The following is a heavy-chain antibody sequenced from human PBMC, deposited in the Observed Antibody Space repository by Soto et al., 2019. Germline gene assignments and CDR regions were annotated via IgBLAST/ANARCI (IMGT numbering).Heavy chain of an antibody. J-gene: IGHJ4*02. CDR1: GGSISSYY. CDR3: AAGEASTRNLAPSYLDF. D-gene: IGHD2-2*01. CDR2: IYYSGST. V-gene: IGHV4-59*01. Sequence: SETLSLTCTVSGGSISSYYWSWIRQPPGKGLEWIGYIYYSGSTNYNPSLKSRVTISVDTSKNQFSLKLSSVTAADTAVYFCAAGEASTRNLAPSYLDFWGPGTLVTVFS.